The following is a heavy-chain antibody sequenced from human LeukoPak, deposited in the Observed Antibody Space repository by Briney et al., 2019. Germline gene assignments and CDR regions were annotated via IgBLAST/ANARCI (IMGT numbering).Heavy chain of an antibody. Sequence: SETLSLTCTVSGYSISSGYFWGWIRQPPGQGLEWIGSIFHSGSTYYNPSLKSRVTISVDTSKNQFSLRLNSVTAADTAVYYCARELTTDAFDLWGQGTMVTVSS. CDR3: ARELTTDAFDL. V-gene: IGHV4-38-2*02. CDR1: GYSISSGYF. D-gene: IGHD1-1*01. CDR2: IFHSGST. J-gene: IGHJ3*01.